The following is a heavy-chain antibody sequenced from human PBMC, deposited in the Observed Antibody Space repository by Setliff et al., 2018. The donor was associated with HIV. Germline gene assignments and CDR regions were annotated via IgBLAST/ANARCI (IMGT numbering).Heavy chain of an antibody. V-gene: IGHV3-7*01. J-gene: IGHJ4*02. CDR1: GFTFRSFW. Sequence: GGSLRLSCVVSGFTFRSFWMTWVRQAPGKGLEWVANINLDGSEKYYVDSVKGRFTISRDNAKNSLFLEMNSLRAEDTAVYYCAPVRDGYNYFFDYWGQGTLVTVSS. CDR2: INLDGSEK. D-gene: IGHD5-12*01. CDR3: APVRDGYNYFFDY.